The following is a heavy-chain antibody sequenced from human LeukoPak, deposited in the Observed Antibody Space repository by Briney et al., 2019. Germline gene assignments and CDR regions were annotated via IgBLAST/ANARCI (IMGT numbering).Heavy chain of an antibody. CDR1: ASTFTDYY. J-gene: IGHJ4*02. D-gene: IGHD2-2*02. Sequence: ASVKVSCKASASTFTDYYIHWVRQAPGQGLEWMGWINPNSDGTNYAQKFQGRVTMTRDSSISTTYMELSRLRSDDTAVYYCLYQEPDYWGQGTLVTVSS. CDR2: INPNSDGT. V-gene: IGHV1-2*02. CDR3: LYQEPDY.